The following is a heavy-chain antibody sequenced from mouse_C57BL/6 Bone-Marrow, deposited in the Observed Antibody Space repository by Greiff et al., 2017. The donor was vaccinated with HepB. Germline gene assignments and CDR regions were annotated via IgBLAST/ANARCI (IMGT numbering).Heavy chain of an antibody. CDR3: ATGGTTVVENYIDY. D-gene: IGHD1-1*01. J-gene: IGHJ2*01. V-gene: IGHV14-4*01. Sequence: VQLQQSGAELVRPGASVKLSCTASGFNIKDDYMHWVKQRPEQGLEWIGWIDPENGDTEYASKFQGKATITADTSSNTAYLQLSSLTSEDTAVYYCATGGTTVVENYIDYWGQGTTLTVSS. CDR2: IDPENGDT. CDR1: GFNIKDDY.